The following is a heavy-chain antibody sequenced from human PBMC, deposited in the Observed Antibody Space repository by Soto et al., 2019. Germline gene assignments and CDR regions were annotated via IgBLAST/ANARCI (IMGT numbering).Heavy chain of an antibody. D-gene: IGHD3-22*01. CDR3: ARLVGYYDSSGHPLSGFGMDV. V-gene: IGHV4-31*03. CDR1: GGSISSGGYY. J-gene: IGHJ6*02. Sequence: PSETLSLTCTVSGGSISSGGYYWSWIRQHPGKGLEWIGYIYYSGSTYYNPSLKSRVTISVDTSKNQFSLKLRSVTAADTAVYYCARLVGYYDSSGHPLSGFGMDVWGQGTTVTVSS. CDR2: IYYSGST.